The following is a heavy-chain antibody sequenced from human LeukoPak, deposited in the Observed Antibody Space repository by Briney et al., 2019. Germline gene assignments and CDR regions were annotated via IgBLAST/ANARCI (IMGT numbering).Heavy chain of an antibody. J-gene: IGHJ6*04. V-gene: IGHV3-30*04. CDR2: ISYDGSNK. CDR1: GFTFSSYA. Sequence: GRSLRLSCAASGFTFSSYAMHWVRQAPGKGLEWVAVISYDGSNKYYADSVKGRFTISRDNSKNTLYLQMNSLRAEDTAVYYCARDHYTVRGVIGGMDVWGKGTTVTVSS. CDR3: ARDHYTVRGVIGGMDV. D-gene: IGHD3-10*01.